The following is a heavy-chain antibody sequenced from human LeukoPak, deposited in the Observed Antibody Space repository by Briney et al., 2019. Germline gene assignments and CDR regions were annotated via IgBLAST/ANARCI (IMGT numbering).Heavy chain of an antibody. CDR2: INHSGST. J-gene: IGHJ4*02. V-gene: IGHV4-34*01. Sequence: KPSETLSLTCAVYGGSFSGYYWSWIRQPPGKRLEWIGEINHSGSTNYNSSLKSRVTISVDTSKNQFSLKLSSVTAADTAVYYCAGGKYCSGTSCYGLDYWGQGTLVTVSS. D-gene: IGHD2-2*01. CDR1: GGSFSGYY. CDR3: AGGKYCSGTSCYGLDY.